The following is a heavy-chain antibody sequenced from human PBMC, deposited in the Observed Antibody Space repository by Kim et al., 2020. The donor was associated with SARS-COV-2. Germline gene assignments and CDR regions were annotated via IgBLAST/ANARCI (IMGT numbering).Heavy chain of an antibody. J-gene: IGHJ4*02. V-gene: IGHV4-34*01. Sequence: YNPSLKSRVTISVDASKNQFSLNLSSVTAADTAVYYCARGLIAARFGIDYWGQGTLVTVSS. CDR3: ARGLIAARFGIDY. D-gene: IGHD6-6*01.